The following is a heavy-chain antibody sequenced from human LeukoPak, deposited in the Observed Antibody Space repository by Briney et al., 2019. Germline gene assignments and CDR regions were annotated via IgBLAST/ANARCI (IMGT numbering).Heavy chain of an antibody. CDR2: INSDGSST. V-gene: IGHV3-74*01. CDR1: GFTFSSYW. Sequence: GGSLRLSCAASGFTFSSYWMHWVRQAPGKGLVWVSHINSDGSSTSYADSVKGRFTISRDNAKNSLYLQMNSLRAEDTAVYYCAKTRLHDYGDSLGAFSYWGQGTLVTVSS. J-gene: IGHJ4*02. CDR3: AKTRLHDYGDSLGAFSY. D-gene: IGHD4-17*01.